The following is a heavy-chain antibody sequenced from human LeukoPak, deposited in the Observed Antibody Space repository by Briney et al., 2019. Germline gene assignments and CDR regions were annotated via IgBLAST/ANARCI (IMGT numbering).Heavy chain of an antibody. CDR2: INPSGGST. CDR3: ARDRPNPSGLRFLEWSKPDFDY. J-gene: IGHJ4*02. Sequence: ASVKVSCKASGYTFTSYYMHWVRQAPGQGLEWMGIINPSGGSTSYAQKFQGRVTMTRDTSTSTVYMELSSLRSEDTAVYYCARDRPNPSGLRFLEWSKPDFDYWGQGTLVTVSS. D-gene: IGHD3-3*01. CDR1: GYTFTSYY. V-gene: IGHV1-46*01.